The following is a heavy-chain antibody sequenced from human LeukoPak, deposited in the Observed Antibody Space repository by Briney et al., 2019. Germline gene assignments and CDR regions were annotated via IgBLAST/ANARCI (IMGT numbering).Heavy chain of an antibody. CDR2: IYYSGST. D-gene: IGHD3-16*02. CDR1: GDSINSYH. Sequence: SETLSLTCTVSGDSINSYHWSWIRQPPGKGLEWIGYIYYSGSTNYNPSLKSRVTISLDTSKNQISPKLSSVTAADTAVYYCASGTSYPAYWGQGTLVTVSS. CDR3: ASGTSYPAY. V-gene: IGHV4-59*12. J-gene: IGHJ4*02.